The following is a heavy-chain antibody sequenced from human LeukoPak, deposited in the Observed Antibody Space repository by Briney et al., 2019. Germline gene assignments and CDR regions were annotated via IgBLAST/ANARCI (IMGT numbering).Heavy chain of an antibody. V-gene: IGHV3-23*01. Sequence: QPGGSLRLSCAASGFTFSSYAMSWVRQAPGKGLEWVSAISGSGGSTYYADSVKGRFTISRDNSKNTLYLQMNSLRAEDTAVYYCARNGIDYYDSSGYPNYFDYWGQGTLVTVSS. D-gene: IGHD3-22*01. J-gene: IGHJ4*02. CDR1: GFTFSSYA. CDR2: ISGSGGST. CDR3: ARNGIDYYDSSGYPNYFDY.